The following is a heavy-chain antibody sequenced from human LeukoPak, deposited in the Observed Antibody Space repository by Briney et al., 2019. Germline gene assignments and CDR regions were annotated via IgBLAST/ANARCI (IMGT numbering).Heavy chain of an antibody. Sequence: GRSLRLSCAASGFTFSSYAMDSVRQAPGKGLEWVAVISYDGTNKYYADYVPGRFTISRDNSKNMMYLQMNSLRAEDTAVYYCAREGNKYYYDSSGYYKYWGQGTLVTVSS. CDR1: GFTFSSYA. V-gene: IGHV3-30*04. CDR3: AREGNKYYYDSSGYYKY. D-gene: IGHD3-22*01. J-gene: IGHJ4*02. CDR2: ISYDGTNK.